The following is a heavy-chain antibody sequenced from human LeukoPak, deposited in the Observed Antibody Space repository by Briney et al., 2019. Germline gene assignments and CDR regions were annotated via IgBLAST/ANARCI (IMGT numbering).Heavy chain of an antibody. CDR3: VKDLRHCSGGSCSNWFDP. J-gene: IGHJ5*02. D-gene: IGHD2-15*01. CDR2: ISSNGGST. CDR1: GFTFSSYA. Sequence: GGSLRLSCSASGFTFSSYAMHWVRQAPGKGLEYVSAISSNGGSTYYADSVKGGYTISRDNSKNTLYLQMSSPRAEDTAVYYCVKDLRHCSGGSCSNWFDPWGQGTLVTVSS. V-gene: IGHV3-64D*06.